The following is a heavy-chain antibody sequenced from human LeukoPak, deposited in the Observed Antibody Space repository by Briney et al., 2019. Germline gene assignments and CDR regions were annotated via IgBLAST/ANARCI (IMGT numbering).Heavy chain of an antibody. CDR3: ARGRVEGGPPKY. V-gene: IGHV4-39*07. J-gene: IGHJ4*02. CDR2: IYYSGST. CDR1: GGSISSSSYY. D-gene: IGHD3-16*01. Sequence: SETLSLTCTVSGGSISSSSYYWGWIRQPPGKGLEWIGSIYYSGSTYYNPSLKSRVTISVDTSKNQFSLKLSSVTAADTAVYYCARGRVEGGPPKYWGQGKLVTVSS.